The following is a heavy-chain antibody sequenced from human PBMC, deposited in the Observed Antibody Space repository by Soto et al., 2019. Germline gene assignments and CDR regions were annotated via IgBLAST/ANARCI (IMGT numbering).Heavy chain of an antibody. J-gene: IGHJ6*03. Sequence: ASVKVSCKASGYTFTSYDINWVRQATGQGLEWMGWMNPNSGNTGYAQKFQGRVTMTRNTSISTAYMELSSLRSEDTAVYYCARGFRLKHVLYYYYYMDVWGKGTTVTVSS. CDR2: MNPNSGNT. CDR1: GYTFTSYD. D-gene: IGHD2-15*01. V-gene: IGHV1-8*01. CDR3: ARGFRLKHVLYYYYYMDV.